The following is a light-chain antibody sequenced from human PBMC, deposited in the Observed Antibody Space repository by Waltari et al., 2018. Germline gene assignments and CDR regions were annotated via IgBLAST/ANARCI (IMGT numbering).Light chain of an antibody. CDR3: QQYGSSPPT. V-gene: IGKV3-20*01. CDR1: QSVSSSS. Sequence: ILLTQSPATLSVSPGESATLSCWASQSVSSSSLAWYQQKPGQAPRLLIYGASSRATGIPDRFSGSGSGTDFTLTISRLEPEDFAVYSCQQYGSSPPTFGQGTKVEIK. J-gene: IGKJ1*01. CDR2: GAS.